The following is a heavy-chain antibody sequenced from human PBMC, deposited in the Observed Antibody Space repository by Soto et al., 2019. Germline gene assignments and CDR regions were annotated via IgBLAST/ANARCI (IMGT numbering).Heavy chain of an antibody. Sequence: EVQLLESGGGLVQPGGSLRLSCAASGFTFSSYAMSWVRQAPGKGLEWGSASSGSGGSTYYADSVKGRFTISRDNSKNTLYLQMNSLRAEDTAVYYCAKDPIAVAGTRYYYYGMDVWGQGTTVTVSS. CDR2: SSGSGGST. J-gene: IGHJ6*02. CDR3: AKDPIAVAGTRYYYYGMDV. V-gene: IGHV3-23*01. CDR1: GFTFSSYA. D-gene: IGHD6-19*01.